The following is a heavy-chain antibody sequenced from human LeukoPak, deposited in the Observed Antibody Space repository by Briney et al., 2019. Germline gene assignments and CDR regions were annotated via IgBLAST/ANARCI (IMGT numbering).Heavy chain of an antibody. D-gene: IGHD3-10*01. V-gene: IGHV1-46*01. CDR1: GYTFTGYY. Sequence: ASVKVSCKASGYTFTGYYMHWVRRALGQGLEWMGIINPSGGSTSYAQKFQGRVTMPRDTSTRTVYMELSRLRSEDTAVYYCARDGTERVTMVRGVIINPPFDYWGQGPLVTVSS. CDR3: ARDGTERVTMVRGVIINPPFDY. J-gene: IGHJ4*02. CDR2: INPSGGST.